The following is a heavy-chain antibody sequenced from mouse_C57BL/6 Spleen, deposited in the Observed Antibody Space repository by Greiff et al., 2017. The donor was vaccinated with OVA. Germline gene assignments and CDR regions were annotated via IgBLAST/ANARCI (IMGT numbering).Heavy chain of an antibody. D-gene: IGHD2-2*01. CDR2: ISYDGSN. Sequence: DVKLVESGPGLVKPSQSLSLTCSVTGYSITSGYYWNWIRQFPGNKLEWMGYISYDGSNNYNPSLKNRISITRDTSKNQFFLKLNSVTTEDTATYYCARDQNGYYLDYWGQGTTLTVSA. J-gene: IGHJ2*01. CDR1: GYSITSGYY. CDR3: ARDQNGYYLDY. V-gene: IGHV3-6*01.